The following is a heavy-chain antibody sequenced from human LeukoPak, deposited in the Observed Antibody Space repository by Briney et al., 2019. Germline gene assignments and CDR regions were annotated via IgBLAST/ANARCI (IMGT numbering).Heavy chain of an antibody. CDR2: VGRTNSPT. CDR3: ARDDHWAFDY. CDR1: GFTFSSYT. Sequence: GESLRLSCAASGFTFSSYTMNWVRQAPGKGLEWVSYVGRTNSPTYYADSVKGRFTISRDNVKNSLYLQMNSLRDEDTAVYYCARDDHWAFDYWGQGTLVTVSS. J-gene: IGHJ4*02. D-gene: IGHD3-16*01. V-gene: IGHV3-48*02.